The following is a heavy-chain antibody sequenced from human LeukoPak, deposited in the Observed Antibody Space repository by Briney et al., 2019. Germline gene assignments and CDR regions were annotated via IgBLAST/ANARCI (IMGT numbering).Heavy chain of an antibody. CDR1: GFTFTDHY. Sequence: VASVKVSCKSSGFTFTDHYIHWVRQGPGQGLEWMGYIGPHSTFTSSPQEFQGRVTMTWDASMSTAYMELTRLTSDDAAVYYCVREGEGPLSKDFDYWGQGTLVTVSS. V-gene: IGHV1-2*02. CDR2: IGPHSTFT. D-gene: IGHD2/OR15-2a*01. J-gene: IGHJ4*02. CDR3: VREGEGPLSKDFDY.